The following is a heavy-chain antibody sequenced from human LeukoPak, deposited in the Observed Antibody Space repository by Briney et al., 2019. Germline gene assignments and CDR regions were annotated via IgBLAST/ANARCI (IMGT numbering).Heavy chain of an antibody. D-gene: IGHD1-1*01. CDR3: AKNFAPGNAFYDF. Sequence: GGSLRLSCAASGFSFSTYAMTWVRQAPGRGLEWVSAIDWTSHYIFYRDSVQGRLTTSRDNSRATLFLQMNSLTAEDSAVYYCAKNFAPGNAFYDFWGQGVLVTVSS. CDR1: GFSFSTYA. V-gene: IGHV3-23*01. J-gene: IGHJ4*02. CDR2: IDWTSHYI.